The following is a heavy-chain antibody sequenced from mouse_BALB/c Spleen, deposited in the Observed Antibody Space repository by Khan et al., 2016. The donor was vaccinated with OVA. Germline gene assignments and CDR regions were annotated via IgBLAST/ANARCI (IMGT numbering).Heavy chain of an antibody. CDR3: ARGYYGDPFSY. V-gene: IGHV5-4*02. Sequence: EVELVESGGGLVKPGGSLKLSCAASGFTFSDYYMYWVLQTPEKRLEWLATISDGGSYTYYPASVKGRFTISRDDAKNHLYLQMSSLKSEDTAMYYCARGYYGDPFSYWGQGTLVTISA. CDR2: ISDGGSYT. D-gene: IGHD2-13*01. J-gene: IGHJ3*01. CDR1: GFTFSDYY.